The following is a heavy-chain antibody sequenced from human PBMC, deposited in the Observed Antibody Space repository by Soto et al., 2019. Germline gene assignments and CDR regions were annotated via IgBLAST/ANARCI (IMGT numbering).Heavy chain of an antibody. J-gene: IGHJ4*02. D-gene: IGHD2-2*01. CDR1: GFTFSSYW. V-gene: IGHV3-7*01. CDR2: IKQDGSEK. Sequence: EVQLVESGGGLVQPGGSLRLSCAASGFTFSSYWMSWVRQAPGKGLEWVANIKQDGSEKYYVDSVKGPFTISRDNAKNSLYLQMNCLRAEDTAVYYCARGRGCSTGCNNFDCWGQGTLVTVSS. CDR3: ARGRGCSTGCNNFDC.